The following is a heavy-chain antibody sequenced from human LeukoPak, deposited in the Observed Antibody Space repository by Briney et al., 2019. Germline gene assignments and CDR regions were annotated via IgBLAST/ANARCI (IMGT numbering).Heavy chain of an antibody. CDR1: GYIFTSYW. CDR3: AGDILTGYYNEGRY. J-gene: IGHJ4*02. D-gene: IGHD3-9*01. V-gene: IGHV5-10-1*01. CDR2: IDPSDSYT. Sequence: GESLLISCKGSGYIFTSYWISWGRQVPGKGLEWMGRIDPSDSYTYYSPSFQGHVTISADKSISTAYLQWSSLKASDTAMYYCAGDILTGYYNEGRYWGQGTLVTVSS.